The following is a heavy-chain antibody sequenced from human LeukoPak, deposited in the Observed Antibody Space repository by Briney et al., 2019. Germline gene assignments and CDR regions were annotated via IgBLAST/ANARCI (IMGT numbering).Heavy chain of an antibody. CDR2: IYYSGST. V-gene: IGHV4-39*07. Sequence: SETLSLTCTVSGSSISSSSYYWGWIRQPPGKGLEWIGSIYYSGSTYYNPSLKSRVTISVDTSKNQFSLKLSSVTAADTAVYYCARGRSMIENWFDPWGQGTLVTVSS. CDR1: GSSISSSSYY. CDR3: ARGRSMIENWFDP. D-gene: IGHD3-22*01. J-gene: IGHJ5*02.